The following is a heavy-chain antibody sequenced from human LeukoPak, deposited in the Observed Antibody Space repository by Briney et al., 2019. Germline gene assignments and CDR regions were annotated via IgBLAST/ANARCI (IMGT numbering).Heavy chain of an antibody. D-gene: IGHD3-22*01. Sequence: PGGSLRLSCAASGFTFSSYSMNWVRQAPGKGLEWVSSISSSSSYIYYADSVKGRFTISRDNSKNTLYLQMNSLRAEDTAVYYCAKAAAGYYYDSSGPYFDYWGQGTLVTVSS. CDR1: GFTFSSYS. CDR3: AKAAAGYYYDSSGPYFDY. V-gene: IGHV3-21*04. CDR2: ISSSSSYI. J-gene: IGHJ4*02.